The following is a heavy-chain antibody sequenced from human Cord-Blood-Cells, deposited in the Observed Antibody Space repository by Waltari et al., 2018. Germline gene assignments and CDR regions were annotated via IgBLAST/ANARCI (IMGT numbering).Heavy chain of an antibody. J-gene: IGHJ4*02. CDR2: ISSSSSYI. Sequence: EVQLVESGGGLVKPGGSLRLSCAASGFTFSRYSLNWVRQAPGKGLEWVSSISSSSSYIYYADSVKGRFTISRDNAKNSLYLQMNSLRAEDTAVYYCARDRGRRDFDYWGQGTLVTVSS. CDR1: GFTFSRYS. V-gene: IGHV3-21*01. CDR3: ARDRGRRDFDY.